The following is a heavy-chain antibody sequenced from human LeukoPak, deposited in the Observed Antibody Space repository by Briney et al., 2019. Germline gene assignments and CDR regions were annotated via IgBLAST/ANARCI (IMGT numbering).Heavy chain of an antibody. CDR1: GYIFTSYW. CDR2: IYPGDSDT. J-gene: IGHJ4*02. V-gene: IGHV5-51*01. D-gene: IGHD3-22*01. CDR3: ARLKGYYDSSGSLFDY. Sequence: RGEALKISCKGSGYIFTSYWIGWVRQMPGKGLELMGIIYPGDSDTRYSPSFQGQVTISADKSISTAYLQWSSLKASDTAMYYCARLKGYYDSSGSLFDYWGQGTLATVSS.